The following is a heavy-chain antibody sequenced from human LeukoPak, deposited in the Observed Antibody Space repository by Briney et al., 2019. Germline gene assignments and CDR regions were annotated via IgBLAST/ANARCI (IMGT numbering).Heavy chain of an antibody. Sequence: PGGSLRLSCAASGFTFSSYAMSWVRQAPGKGLEWVSAISGSGGSTYYADSVKGRFTISRDNSKNTLYLQMNSLRAEDTAVYYCARDHDIAVAGLFDYWGQGTLVTVSS. J-gene: IGHJ4*02. D-gene: IGHD6-19*01. V-gene: IGHV3-23*01. CDR2: ISGSGGST. CDR1: GFTFSSYA. CDR3: ARDHDIAVAGLFDY.